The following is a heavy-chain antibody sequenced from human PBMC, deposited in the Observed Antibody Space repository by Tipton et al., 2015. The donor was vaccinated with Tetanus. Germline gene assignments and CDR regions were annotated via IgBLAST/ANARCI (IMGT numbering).Heavy chain of an antibody. Sequence: TLSLTCTVSGGSISSYYWSWIRQPPGKGLEWIGYIYYSGSTNYNPSLKSRVTISVDTSKNQFSLKLSSVTAADTAVYYCARGLGGATEYYFDYWGQGTLVTASS. D-gene: IGHD1-26*01. CDR2: IYYSGST. CDR1: GGSISSYY. J-gene: IGHJ4*02. CDR3: ARGLGGATEYYFDY. V-gene: IGHV4-59*08.